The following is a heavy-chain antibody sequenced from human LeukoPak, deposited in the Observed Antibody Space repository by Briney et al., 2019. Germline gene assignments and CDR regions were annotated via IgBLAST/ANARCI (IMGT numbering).Heavy chain of an antibody. CDR3: ARDYDILTGEDAFDI. CDR2: IYTSGST. D-gene: IGHD3-9*01. V-gene: IGHV4-4*07. CDR1: GGSISSYY. J-gene: IGHJ3*02. Sequence: SETLCLTCTVSGGSISSYYWSWIRQPAGKGLEWIGRIYTSGSTNYNPSLKSRVTMSVDTSKNQFSLKLSSVTAADTAVYYCARDYDILTGEDAFDIWGQGTMVTVSS.